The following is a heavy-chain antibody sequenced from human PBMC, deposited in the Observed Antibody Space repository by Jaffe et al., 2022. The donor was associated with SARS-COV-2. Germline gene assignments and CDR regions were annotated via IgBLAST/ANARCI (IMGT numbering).Heavy chain of an antibody. Sequence: QVQLQESGPGLVKPSETLSLTCTVSGYSISSGYYWGWIRQPPGKGLEWIGSIYHSGSTYYNPSLKSRVTISVDTSKNQFSLKLSSVTAADTAVYYCARGHHDSSGFHFDYWGQGTLVTVSS. CDR2: IYHSGST. CDR3: ARGHHDSSGFHFDY. D-gene: IGHD3-22*01. J-gene: IGHJ4*02. CDR1: GYSISSGYY. V-gene: IGHV4-38-2*02.